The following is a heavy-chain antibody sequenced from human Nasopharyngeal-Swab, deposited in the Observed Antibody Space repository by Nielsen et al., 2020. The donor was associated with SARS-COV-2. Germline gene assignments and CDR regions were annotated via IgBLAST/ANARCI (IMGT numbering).Heavy chain of an antibody. D-gene: IGHD3-22*01. Sequence: ESLKISCKGSGYSFPSYWNGWVRQMPGKGLEWMGIIYPGDSDTRYSPSFQGQVTISADKSISTAYLQWSSLKASDTAMYYCARPTYYYDSSGYYSPGRPDAFDIWGQGTMVTVSS. CDR3: ARPTYYYDSSGYYSPGRPDAFDI. CDR2: IYPGDSDT. CDR1: GYSFPSYW. V-gene: IGHV5-51*01. J-gene: IGHJ3*02.